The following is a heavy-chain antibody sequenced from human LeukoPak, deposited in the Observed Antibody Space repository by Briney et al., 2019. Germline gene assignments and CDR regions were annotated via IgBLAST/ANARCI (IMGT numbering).Heavy chain of an antibody. V-gene: IGHV3-23*01. D-gene: IGHD3-10*01. CDR3: AKVSWFGELLGAFDT. Sequence: GGSLRLSCAASGFTFSSYAMSWVRQAPGKGLEWVSAISGSGGSTYYADSVKGRFTISRDNSKNTLYLQMNSLRAEDTAVYYCAKVSWFGELLGAFDTWGQGTMVTVSS. CDR1: GFTFSSYA. CDR2: ISGSGGST. J-gene: IGHJ3*02.